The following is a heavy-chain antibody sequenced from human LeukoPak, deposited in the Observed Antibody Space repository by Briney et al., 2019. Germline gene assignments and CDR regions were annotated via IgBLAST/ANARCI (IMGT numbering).Heavy chain of an antibody. CDR3: ARDEDYGSGSPDY. V-gene: IGHV1-18*01. CDR1: GYTFTGYG. D-gene: IGHD3-10*01. J-gene: IGHJ4*02. CDR2: ISAYNGNT. Sequence: ASGKFSCKASGYTFTGYGISWVRQPPGQGLEWMGWISAYNGNTNYAQKLQGRVTMTTDTSTSTAYMELRSLRSDDTAVYYCARDEDYGSGSPDYWGQGTLVTVSS.